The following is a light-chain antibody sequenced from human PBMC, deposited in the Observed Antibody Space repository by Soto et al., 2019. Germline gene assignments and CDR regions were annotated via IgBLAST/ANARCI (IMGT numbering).Light chain of an antibody. CDR3: QKYNTYAT. Sequence: DIQMTQSPSTLSASVGDRVIITCRASQSISNWLAWYQQKPGQAPKLLIYKASNLESGVPSRFSGSGSGTEFTLTISSLQPDDFATYYCQKYNTYATFGPGTKVDIK. V-gene: IGKV1-5*03. J-gene: IGKJ3*01. CDR2: KAS. CDR1: QSISNW.